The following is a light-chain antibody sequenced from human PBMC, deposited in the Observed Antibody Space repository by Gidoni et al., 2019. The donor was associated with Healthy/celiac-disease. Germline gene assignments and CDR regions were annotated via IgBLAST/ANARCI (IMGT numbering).Light chain of an antibody. V-gene: IGKV1-5*01. CDR2: DVS. CDR3: QQYNSYSLT. J-gene: IGKJ5*01. CDR1: QSMSGW. Sequence: DIQMTQSPSTLSASVGDTVTITCRASQSMSGWLAWYQQKPGKAPKLLIYDVSSLESGVPSRFSGSGSGTEFSLTISSLQPDDFATYYCQQYNSYSLTFGQGTRLEIK.